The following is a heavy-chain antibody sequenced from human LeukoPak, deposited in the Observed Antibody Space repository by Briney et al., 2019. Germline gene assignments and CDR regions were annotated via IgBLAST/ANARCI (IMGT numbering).Heavy chain of an antibody. CDR1: GFTFSDYY. D-gene: IGHD5-24*01. V-gene: IGHV3-11*01. CDR3: PRYRGRVAYPRYFDT. CDR2: ISSSGSTI. J-gene: IGHJ4*02. Sequence: GGSLRLSCAASGFTFSDYYMSWIRQAPGKGLEWVSYISSSGSTIYYAVSVKGRFTISRDNAKNSLYLQMNSLRAEDTAVYYWPRYRGRVAYPRYFDTGGQGPLVTVSS.